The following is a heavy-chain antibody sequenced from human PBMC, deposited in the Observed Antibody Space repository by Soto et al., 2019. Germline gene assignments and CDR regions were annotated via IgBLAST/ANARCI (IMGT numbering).Heavy chain of an antibody. V-gene: IGHV3-30*18. D-gene: IGHD1-26*01. CDR1: GFTFRSYG. Sequence: QVQLVESGGGVVQPGRSLRLSCAASGFTFRSYGMHWVRQAPGKGLEWVAVISYDGSNKYYADSVKGRFTISRDNSKNTLYLQMNSLRAEDTAVYYCAKSPSYPVHFDYWGQGTLVTVS. CDR2: ISYDGSNK. CDR3: AKSPSYPVHFDY. J-gene: IGHJ4*02.